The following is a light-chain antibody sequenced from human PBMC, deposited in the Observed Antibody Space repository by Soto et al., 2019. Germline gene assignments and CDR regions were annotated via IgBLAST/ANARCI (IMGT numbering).Light chain of an antibody. Sequence: DSQMTQSPSSLSASVGDRVTITCRASQSVSNYLNWYQQKPGKAPTLLIYAASTLQSGVPSRISGSGSGTDFTLTISSLQPEDFATYYCQQDLRPPLTFGPGTKVDIK. CDR1: QSVSNY. V-gene: IGKV1-39*01. CDR3: QQDLRPPLT. CDR2: AAS. J-gene: IGKJ3*01.